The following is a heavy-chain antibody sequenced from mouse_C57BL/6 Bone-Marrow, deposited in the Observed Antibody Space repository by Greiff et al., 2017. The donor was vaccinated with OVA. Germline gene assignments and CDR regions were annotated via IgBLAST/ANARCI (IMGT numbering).Heavy chain of an antibody. CDR1: GFTFSDYG. CDR3: ARPIPYGDYYGSSYWYFDV. Sequence: EVQRVESGGGLVQPGGSLKLSCAASGFTFSDYGMAWVRQAPRKGPEWVAFLSNLAYSIYYADTVTGRFTISRENAKNTLYLEMSSLRSEDTAMYYCARPIPYGDYYGSSYWYFDVWGTGTTVTVSS. V-gene: IGHV5-15*01. D-gene: IGHD1-1*01. CDR2: LSNLAYSI. J-gene: IGHJ1*03.